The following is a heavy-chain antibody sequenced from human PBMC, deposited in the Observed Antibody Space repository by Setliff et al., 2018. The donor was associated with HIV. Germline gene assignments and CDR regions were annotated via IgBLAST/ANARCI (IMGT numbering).Heavy chain of an antibody. V-gene: IGHV4-61*02. CDR3: AREERKAPAGSGYYYYGIDV. Sequence: SETLSLTCTVSGGSISSDNYYWSWIRQPAGKGLEWIGRMYTSGSTNYNPSLKSRVTISVDTSKRRFSLKLSSVTAADTAVYYCAREERKAPAGSGYYYYGIDVWG. J-gene: IGHJ6*01. D-gene: IGHD6-13*01. CDR2: MYTSGST. CDR1: GGSISSDNYY.